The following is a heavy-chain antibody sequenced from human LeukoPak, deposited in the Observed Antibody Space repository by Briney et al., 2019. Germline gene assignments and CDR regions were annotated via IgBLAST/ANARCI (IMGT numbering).Heavy chain of an antibody. D-gene: IGHD3-9*01. CDR2: ISSSSSYI. CDR3: ARELGSILTGYTLDY. CDR1: GFTFSSYS. Sequence: KSGGSLRLSCAASGFTFSSYSMNWVRQAPGKGLEWVSSISSSSSYIYYADSVKGRFTISRDNAKNSLYLQMNSLRAEDTAVYYCARELGSILTGYTLDYWGQGTLVTVSS. J-gene: IGHJ4*02. V-gene: IGHV3-21*01.